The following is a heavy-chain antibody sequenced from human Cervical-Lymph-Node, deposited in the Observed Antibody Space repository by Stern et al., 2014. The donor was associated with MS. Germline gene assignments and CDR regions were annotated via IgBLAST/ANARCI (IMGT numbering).Heavy chain of an antibody. CDR2: ISYDGRNK. D-gene: IGHD2-8*01. CDR1: GFTFSSYG. V-gene: IGHV3-30*18. Sequence: VQLVESGGGVVQPGRSLRLSCAASGFTFSSYGMHWVRQAPGKGLEWVADISYDGRNKYQADSVKGRFTISRDNSKNTLYLQMNSLRAEDTAVYYCAKDLTGCTNGVCYLFDYWGQGTLVTVSS. J-gene: IGHJ4*02. CDR3: AKDLTGCTNGVCYLFDY.